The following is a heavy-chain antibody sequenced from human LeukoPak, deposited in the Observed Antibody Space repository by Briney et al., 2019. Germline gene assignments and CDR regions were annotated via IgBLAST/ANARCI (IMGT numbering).Heavy chain of an antibody. CDR1: GFIFSTYW. CDR2: IKQDGSET. V-gene: IGHV3-7*01. J-gene: IGHJ4*02. Sequence: GGSLRLSCAGSGFIFSTYWMSWVRQAPGKGLEWVANIKQDGSETYYVDSVKGRFTISRDNAKNSLYLQMDSLRAEDTAVYYCASSLCINGFCFSSAYAHWGQGTLVTVSS. CDR3: ASSLCINGFCFSSAYAH. D-gene: IGHD2-8*01.